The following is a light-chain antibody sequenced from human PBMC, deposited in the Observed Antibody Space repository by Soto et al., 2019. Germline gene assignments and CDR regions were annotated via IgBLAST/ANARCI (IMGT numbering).Light chain of an antibody. V-gene: IGKV3-20*01. CDR2: ATS. J-gene: IGKJ1*01. CDR3: HQFGYSPRT. Sequence: IVLTQSPGTLSLSPGETATLSCRASQTVNSDYLAWFQQRPGQAHRLLIFATSRRATDIPDRFSGSGSGTDFHLAIRRLEPEDFAVYYCHQFGYSPRTFGQGTKVE. CDR1: QTVNSDY.